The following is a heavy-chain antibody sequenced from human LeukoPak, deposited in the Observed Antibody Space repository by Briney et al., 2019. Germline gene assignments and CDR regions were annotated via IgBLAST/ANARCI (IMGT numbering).Heavy chain of an antibody. V-gene: IGHV3-23*01. Sequence: PGGSLRLSCSPSGFTFSSYAMSWVRQAPGKGLKWVSAISGSGGSTYYADSVKGRFTISRYNSKKTLYLQMNSLRAEDTAVYYCAKDLVVVPAAIDYFDYWGQGTLVTVSS. CDR3: AKDLVVVPAAIDYFDY. J-gene: IGHJ4*02. D-gene: IGHD2-2*01. CDR1: GFTFSSYA. CDR2: ISGSGGST.